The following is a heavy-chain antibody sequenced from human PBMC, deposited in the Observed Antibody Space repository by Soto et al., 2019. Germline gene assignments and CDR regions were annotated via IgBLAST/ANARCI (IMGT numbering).Heavy chain of an antibody. CDR2: IYYSGST. D-gene: IGHD3-10*01. Sequence: PSETLSLTCTVSGGSISSYYWSWIRQPPGKGLEWIGYIYYSGSTNYNPSLKSRVTISVDTSKNQFSLKLSSVTAADTAVYYCARLYGSGSYHGVFDYWGQGTLVTVSS. CDR3: ARLYGSGSYHGVFDY. CDR1: GGSISSYY. J-gene: IGHJ4*02. V-gene: IGHV4-59*01.